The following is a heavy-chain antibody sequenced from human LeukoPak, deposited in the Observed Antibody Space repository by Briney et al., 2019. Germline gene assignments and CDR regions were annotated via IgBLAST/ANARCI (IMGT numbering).Heavy chain of an antibody. CDR3: ARHFLGELPDMDV. D-gene: IGHD1-26*01. Sequence: GESPQISCKGSGYSFTSYWISWVRQMPGKGLEWMGRIDPSDSYTKYSPSFQGHVTISGDESISTAYQQWSSLKASDTAMYYCARHFLGELPDMDVWGQGTTVTVSS. CDR2: IDPSDSYT. CDR1: GYSFTSYW. V-gene: IGHV5-10-1*01. J-gene: IGHJ6*02.